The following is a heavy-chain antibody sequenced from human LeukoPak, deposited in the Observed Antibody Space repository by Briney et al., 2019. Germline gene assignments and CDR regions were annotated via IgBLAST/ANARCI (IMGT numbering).Heavy chain of an antibody. D-gene: IGHD4/OR15-4a*01. CDR3: ARHIGLTTRYLDY. CDR2: IYPGDSDT. V-gene: IGHV5-51*01. J-gene: IGHJ4*02. CDR1: GYSFTSYW. Sequence: GESLKISCKGSGYSFTSYWIGWVRQMPGKGLEWMGIIYPGDSDTRYSPSFQGHVTILADKSVSTAYLQWSSLKDSDTAMYYCARHIGLTTRYLDYWGQGTPVTVSP.